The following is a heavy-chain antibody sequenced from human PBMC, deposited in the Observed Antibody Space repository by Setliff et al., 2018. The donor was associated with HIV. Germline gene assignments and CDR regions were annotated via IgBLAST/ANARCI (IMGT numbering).Heavy chain of an antibody. V-gene: IGHV1-8*01. CDR2: MNPHSGKT. CDR3: ARTDRDP. J-gene: IGHJ5*01. CDR1: GYSFTTYD. Sequence: ASVKVSCKAPGYSFTTYDINWVRQATGQGLEWMGWMNPHSGKTGYAQEFQGRVTMTWDTSTSTAYMELSSLRSDDTAVYYCARTDRDPWGQGTLVTVSS.